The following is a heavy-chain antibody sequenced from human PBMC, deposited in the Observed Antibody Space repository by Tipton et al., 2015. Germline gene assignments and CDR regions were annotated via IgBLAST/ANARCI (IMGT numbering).Heavy chain of an antibody. CDR1: GFIFDVYA. CDR2: ITWKASTI. Sequence: SLRLSCAASGFIFDVYAMHWVRQAPGMGLEWVSGITWKASTIGYADSVKGRFTISRDSANNSLYLQMDSLRPEDTALYYCAIETEYTYQKRGLDVWGQGTTVTVSS. CDR3: AIETEYTYQKRGLDV. V-gene: IGHV3-9*01. D-gene: IGHD2-2*01. J-gene: IGHJ6*02.